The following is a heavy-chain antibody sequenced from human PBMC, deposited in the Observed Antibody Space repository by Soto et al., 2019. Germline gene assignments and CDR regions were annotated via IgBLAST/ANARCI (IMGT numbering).Heavy chain of an antibody. CDR3: VDGGEIRRPPLDT. Sequence: EVQLLESGGDLVQPGGSLRLSCAASGFTFYNHAMSWVRQAPGKGLEWVSGTSLSGAVTYYADSVKGRFTMSRDNAKNTLWLQMNRLRVEDTVVYYCVDGGEIRRPPLDTWGQGTLVIVSS. CDR1: GFTFYNHA. J-gene: IGHJ5*02. CDR2: TSLSGAVT. D-gene: IGHD3-10*01. V-gene: IGHV3-23*01.